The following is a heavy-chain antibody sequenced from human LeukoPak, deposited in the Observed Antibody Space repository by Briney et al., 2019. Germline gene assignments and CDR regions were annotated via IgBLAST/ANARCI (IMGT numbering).Heavy chain of an antibody. V-gene: IGHV3-7*01. Sequence: GGSLRLSCAASGFTFSSYWMSWVRQAPGKGLEWVANIKQDGSEKYYADSVKGRFTISRDNSKNTLYLQMNSLRDEDTAIYYCARDEGYGNYVTHYWGQGTLVTVSS. CDR1: GFTFSSYW. J-gene: IGHJ4*02. D-gene: IGHD4-11*01. CDR2: IKQDGSEK. CDR3: ARDEGYGNYVTHY.